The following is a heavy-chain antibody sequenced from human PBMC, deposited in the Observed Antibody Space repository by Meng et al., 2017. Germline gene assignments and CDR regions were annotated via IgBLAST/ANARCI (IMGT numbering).Heavy chain of an antibody. D-gene: IGHD1-26*01. V-gene: IGHV1-58*01. Sequence: SVKVSCKASGFTFTSSAVQWVRQARGQRLEWIGWIVVGSGNTNYAQKFQERVTITRDMSTSTAYMELSSLRSEDTAVYYCARSGIVGATTSYYYGMDVWGQGTTVTVSS. J-gene: IGHJ6*02. CDR3: ARSGIVGATTSYYYGMDV. CDR2: IVVGSGNT. CDR1: GFTFTSSA.